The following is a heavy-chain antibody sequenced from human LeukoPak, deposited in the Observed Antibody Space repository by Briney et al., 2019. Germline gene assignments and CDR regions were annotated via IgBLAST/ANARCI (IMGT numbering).Heavy chain of an antibody. D-gene: IGHD3-16*01. Sequence: GGSLRLSCAASGFTFSDYYMSWIRQAPGKGLEWVPYISSSGSTIYYADSVKGRFTISRDNSKNTLYLQMNSLRAEDTAVYYCARAARGAAADAFDIWGQGTMVTVSS. CDR2: ISSSGSTI. V-gene: IGHV3-11*04. CDR1: GFTFSDYY. CDR3: ARAARGAAADAFDI. J-gene: IGHJ3*02.